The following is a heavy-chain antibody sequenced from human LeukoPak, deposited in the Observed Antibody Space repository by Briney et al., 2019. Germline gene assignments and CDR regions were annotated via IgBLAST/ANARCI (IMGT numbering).Heavy chain of an antibody. CDR1: GFTFSSYA. CDR3: AKDSFPRYYDILTGGFDY. V-gene: IGHV3-23*01. CDR2: ISGSGGST. D-gene: IGHD3-9*01. Sequence: GGSLRLSCAASGFTFSSYAMSWVRQAPGKGLEWVPAISGSGGSTYYADSVKGRFTISRDNSKNTLYLQMNSLRAEDTAVYYRAKDSFPRYYDILTGGFDYWGQGTLVTVSS. J-gene: IGHJ4*02.